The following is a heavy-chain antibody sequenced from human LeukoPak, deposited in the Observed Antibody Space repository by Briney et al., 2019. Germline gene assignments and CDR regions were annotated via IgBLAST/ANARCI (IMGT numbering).Heavy chain of an antibody. V-gene: IGHV1-2*02. CDR2: INPISGGT. CDR3: AKGALGDYFLDS. J-gene: IGHJ4*02. CDR1: GYTFTGYY. Sequence: ASVKVSCKATGYTFTGYYMHWVRQAPGQGLEWLGWINPISGGTNYAQRFQGRVTMTRDTSITTAYMELSSLRPDDTAVYYCAKGALGDYFLDSWGQGTLVIVSS. D-gene: IGHD5-12*01.